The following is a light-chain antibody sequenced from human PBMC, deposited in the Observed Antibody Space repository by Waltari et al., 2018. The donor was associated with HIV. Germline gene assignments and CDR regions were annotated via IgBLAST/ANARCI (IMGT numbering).Light chain of an antibody. J-gene: IGLJ2*01. V-gene: IGLV3-19*01. CDR1: SLRNYF. CDR3: NSRDSSGNRLVV. Sequence: SSELTQDPTVSWALGQTVRITCQGDSLRNYFPSWYQQKPGQAPVLVIYGENNRPSGIPDRFSGSTSGNTASLIITGAQAEDEAEYYCNSRDSSGNRLVVFGGGTKLTVL. CDR2: GEN.